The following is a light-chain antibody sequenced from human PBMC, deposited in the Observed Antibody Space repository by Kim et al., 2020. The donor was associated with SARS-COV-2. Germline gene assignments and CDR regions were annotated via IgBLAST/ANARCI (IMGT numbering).Light chain of an antibody. CDR1: QSISTW. J-gene: IGKJ2*01. V-gene: IGKV1-5*03. CDR2: KAS. Sequence: SASVGDRVTITCRASQSISTWLAWYQQQPGKAPKLLIYKASSLESGVPSRFSGSGSGIEFTLTISSLQPDDFTTYYCQQYKSYPYTFGQGTKLEI. CDR3: QQYKSYPYT.